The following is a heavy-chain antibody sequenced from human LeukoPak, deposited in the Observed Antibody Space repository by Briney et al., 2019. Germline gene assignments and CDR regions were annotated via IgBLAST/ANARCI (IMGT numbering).Heavy chain of an antibody. CDR2: ISASGGT. Sequence: SGTLSLTCTVSGDSIRSYCWDWIRQPAGKGLGWMGHISASGGTNYNPSLKSRVSMSVYTVKNQFSLKLSSVTAADTAVYYCARTHSRFGEFYAFDIWGQGTMVAVSS. V-gene: IGHV4-4*07. D-gene: IGHD3-10*01. CDR3: ARTHSRFGEFYAFDI. CDR1: GDSIRSYC. J-gene: IGHJ3*02.